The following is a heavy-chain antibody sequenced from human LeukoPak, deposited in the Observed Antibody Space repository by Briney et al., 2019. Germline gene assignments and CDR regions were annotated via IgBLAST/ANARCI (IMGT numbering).Heavy chain of an antibody. CDR3: AKAISSSWDFDY. CDR1: GFTVSNNY. J-gene: IGHJ4*02. CDR2: IYSGGST. Sequence: PGGSLRLSCAASGFTVSNNYMSWVRQAPGKGLEWVSIIYSGGSTYYADSVKGRFTISRDNSKNTLYLQMNSLRAEDTAVYYCAKAISSSWDFDYWGQGTLVTVSS. D-gene: IGHD6-13*01. V-gene: IGHV3-53*01.